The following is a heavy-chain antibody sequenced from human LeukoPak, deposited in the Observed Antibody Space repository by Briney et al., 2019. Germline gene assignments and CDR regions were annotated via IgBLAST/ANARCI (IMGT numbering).Heavy chain of an antibody. J-gene: IGHJ4*02. CDR1: GFTFSSYA. V-gene: IGHV3-23*01. Sequence: GGSLRLSCAASGFTFSSYALSWVGKAPGKGLEWVSAIIGSGGSTYYADSVKGRFTISRDNSKNTLYLQMNSLRAEDTAVYYCAKDPVTTVTPSWVDYWGQGTLVTVSS. CDR2: IIGSGGST. D-gene: IGHD4-17*01. CDR3: AKDPVTTVTPSWVDY.